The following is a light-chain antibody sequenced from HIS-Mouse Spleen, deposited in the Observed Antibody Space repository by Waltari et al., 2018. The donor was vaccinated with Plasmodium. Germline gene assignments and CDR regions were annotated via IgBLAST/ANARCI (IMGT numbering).Light chain of an antibody. CDR2: QDS. V-gene: IGLV3-1*01. CDR3: QAWDSSTDYV. J-gene: IGLJ1*01. CDR1: KLGDKY. Sequence: SYELTQPPSVSVSTGKTASITCSGDKLGDKYACWYQQKPGQSPLLVIYQDSKRPSGIPERFSGSNSGNTATLTISGTQAMDEADYYCQAWDSSTDYVFGTGTKVTVL.